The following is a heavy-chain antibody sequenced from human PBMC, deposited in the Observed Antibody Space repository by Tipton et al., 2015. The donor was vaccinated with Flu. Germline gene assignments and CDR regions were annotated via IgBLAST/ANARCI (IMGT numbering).Heavy chain of an antibody. CDR1: GGSISSYY. CDR2: IYTSGST. Sequence: TLSLTCTVSGGSISSYYWSWIRQPAGKGLEWIGRIYTSGSTNYNPSLKSRVTTSVDTSKNQFSLKLSSVTAADTAVYYCARSSPYYYDSSGYPNWFDPWGQGTLVTVSS. V-gene: IGHV4-4*07. CDR3: ARSSPYYYDSSGYPNWFDP. J-gene: IGHJ5*02. D-gene: IGHD3-22*01.